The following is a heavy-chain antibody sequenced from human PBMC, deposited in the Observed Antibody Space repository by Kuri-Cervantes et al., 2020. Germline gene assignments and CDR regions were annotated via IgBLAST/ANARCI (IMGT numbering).Heavy chain of an antibody. CDR1: GYTFSSFG. CDR2: ISTYNGKT. CDR3: ARVCSGGSCSPYYFYSMDV. D-gene: IGHD2-15*01. Sequence: ASVKVSCKASGYTFSSFGISWVRQAPGQGLEWMGWISTYNGKTNYAQKFQGRVTMTTDTSTSTAYMEVRSLRSDDTAVYYCARVCSGGSCSPYYFYSMDVWGQGTTVTVSS. V-gene: IGHV1-18*01. J-gene: IGHJ6*02.